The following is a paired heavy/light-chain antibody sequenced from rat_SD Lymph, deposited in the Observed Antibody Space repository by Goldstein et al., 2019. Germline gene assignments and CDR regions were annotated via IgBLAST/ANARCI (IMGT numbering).Heavy chain of an antibody. J-gene: IGHJ1*01. Sequence: EVKLVESGGGLVQPGRSLKLSCAASGFSFNDYWMGWVRQAPGKGLEWIGEINQDSSTINYTPSLKDKFTISRDNAQNTLYLQMSKLGSEDTAIYYCARALTSYWYFDFWGPGTMVTVSS. CDR2: INQDSSTI. CDR1: GFSFNDYW. V-gene: IGHV4-2*01. CDR3: ARALTSYWYFDF.
Light chain of an antibody. CDR1: QSVSTSSYNL. Sequence: DIVLTQSPALAVSLGQRATISCRASQSVSTSSYNLMHWYQQKPGQQPKLLIYDASNLASSIPARFSGSGSGTDFTLTINPVQADDIATYYCQQSRELPNTFGAGTKLELK. V-gene: IGKV3S13*01. CDR2: DAS. J-gene: IGKJ2-1*01. CDR3: QQSRELPNT.